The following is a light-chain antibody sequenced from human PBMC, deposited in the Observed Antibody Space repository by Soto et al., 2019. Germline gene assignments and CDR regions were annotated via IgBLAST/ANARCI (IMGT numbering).Light chain of an antibody. V-gene: IGKV1-5*01. CDR1: QSISSW. CDR3: QQYNSYSHT. CDR2: DAS. J-gene: IGKJ1*01. Sequence: DIQMTQSPSTLSASVGDRVTITCRASQSISSWLAWYQQKPGKAPKLLIYDASSLESGVPSRFSGSGSGTEFTLPISSLQPDDFATYYCQQYNSYSHTFGQGTKVEIK.